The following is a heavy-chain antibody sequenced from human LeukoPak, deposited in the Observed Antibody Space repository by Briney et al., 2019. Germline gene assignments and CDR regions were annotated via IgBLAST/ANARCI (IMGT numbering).Heavy chain of an antibody. Sequence: ASVKVSCKASGYTFTGYYMHWVRQAPGQGLEWMGWINPNSGGTNYAQKFQGRVTMTRDTSISTAYMELSRLRSDDTAVYHCARSPVDTAMVDYYYYGMDVWGQGTTVTVSS. CDR2: INPNSGGT. CDR1: GYTFTGYY. CDR3: ARSPVDTAMVDYYYYGMDV. D-gene: IGHD5-18*01. J-gene: IGHJ6*02. V-gene: IGHV1-2*02.